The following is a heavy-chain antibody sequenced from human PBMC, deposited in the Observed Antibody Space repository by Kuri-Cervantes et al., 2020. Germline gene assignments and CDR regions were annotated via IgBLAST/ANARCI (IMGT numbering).Heavy chain of an antibody. V-gene: IGHV1-46*01. CDR3: ARVDRSCAWFDP. Sequence: ASVKVSCKASGYTFTSYYMHWVRQAPGQGLEWMGIINPSGGSTSYAQKFQGRVTMTTDTSTSTAYMELRSLISDDTAVFYCARVDRSCAWFDPWGQGTLVTVSS. CDR2: INPSGGST. CDR1: GYTFTSYY. J-gene: IGHJ5*02. D-gene: IGHD2-15*01.